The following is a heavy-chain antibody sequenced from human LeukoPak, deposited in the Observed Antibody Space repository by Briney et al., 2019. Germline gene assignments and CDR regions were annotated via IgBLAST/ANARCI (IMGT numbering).Heavy chain of an antibody. CDR2: IYYSGST. Sequence: SETLSLTCTVSGGSISSSSYFWGWIRQPPGKGLEWIGGIYYSGSTYCNASLKSRVTISVDTSKNQFSLNLISVTAADTAVYYCLGRNNSAAYWGQGTLVTVSS. V-gene: IGHV4-39*01. J-gene: IGHJ4*02. D-gene: IGHD1/OR15-1a*01. CDR1: GGSISSSSYF. CDR3: LGRNNSAAY.